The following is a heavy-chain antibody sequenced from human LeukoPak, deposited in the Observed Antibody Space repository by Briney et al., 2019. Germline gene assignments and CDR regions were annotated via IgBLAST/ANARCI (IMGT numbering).Heavy chain of an antibody. J-gene: IGHJ4*02. Sequence: GGSLRLSCAASGFTFSSYAMHWVRQAPGKGLEWVAVISYYGSNKYYADSVKGRFTISRDNSKNTLYLQMNSLRAEDTAVYYCARDPGLVGATTHFDYWGQGTLVTVSS. V-gene: IGHV3-30-3*01. CDR3: ARDPGLVGATTHFDY. D-gene: IGHD1-26*01. CDR2: ISYYGSNK. CDR1: GFTFSSYA.